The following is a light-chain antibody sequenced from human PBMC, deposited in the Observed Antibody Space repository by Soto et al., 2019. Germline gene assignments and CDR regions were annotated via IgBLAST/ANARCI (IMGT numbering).Light chain of an antibody. J-gene: IGKJ4*01. CDR3: QQYKNWPPLT. Sequence: EIVMTQSPATLSVSLGETATLSCRASQSVSYNLAWYQQKPGQGPRLLIYGAFTRATGIPARFSGSGSGTEFTLTISSLQYEDFAVYYCQQYKNWPPLTFGGGTKVEIK. V-gene: IGKV3-15*01. CDR1: QSVSYN. CDR2: GAF.